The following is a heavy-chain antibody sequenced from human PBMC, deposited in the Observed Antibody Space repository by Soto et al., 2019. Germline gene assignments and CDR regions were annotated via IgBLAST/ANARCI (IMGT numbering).Heavy chain of an antibody. CDR1: GFTVSSNY. CDR3: ARNRGITIIG. CDR2: IFTSGAT. V-gene: IGHV3-66*01. D-gene: IGHD1-20*01. Sequence: PGGSLRLSCAVSGFTVSSNYMLWVRQAPGKGLEWVSVIFTSGATFYADSVKGSFTISRDISKNPLYLKMNSLRADDTALYYCARNRGITIIGWGQGTLVTVS. J-gene: IGHJ4*02.